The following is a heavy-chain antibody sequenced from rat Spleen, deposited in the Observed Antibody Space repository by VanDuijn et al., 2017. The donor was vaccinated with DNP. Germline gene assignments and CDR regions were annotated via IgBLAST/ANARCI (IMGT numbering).Heavy chain of an antibody. D-gene: IGHD1-11*01. CDR2: INKDSRTI. V-gene: IGHV4-2*01. Sequence: EVKLVESGGGLVQPGRSLKLSCAASGFNFNDYWMGWVRQAPGKGLEWIGQINKDSRTINYTPSLKDKFTISRDNAQNTLYLQMSKLGSEDTAIYYCAKGPNYGGYSDYLDYWGQGVMVTVSS. CDR3: AKGPNYGGYSDYLDY. CDR1: GFNFNDYW. J-gene: IGHJ2*01.